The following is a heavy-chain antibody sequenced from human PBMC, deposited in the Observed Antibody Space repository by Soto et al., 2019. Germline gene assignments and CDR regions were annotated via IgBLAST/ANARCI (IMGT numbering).Heavy chain of an antibody. D-gene: IGHD6-19*01. CDR2: ISSVGDNT. V-gene: IGHV3-23*01. CDR3: AKTVPATNY. Sequence: ESGGGLVQPGGSLRVSCAASGFTFSNYAMSWVRQAPGKGLEWVSGISSVGDNTYYADSVKGRFTISRDNSKDTLYLQMNSLRAEDTALYYCAKTVPATNYWGQGTLVAVSS. J-gene: IGHJ4*02. CDR1: GFTFSNYA.